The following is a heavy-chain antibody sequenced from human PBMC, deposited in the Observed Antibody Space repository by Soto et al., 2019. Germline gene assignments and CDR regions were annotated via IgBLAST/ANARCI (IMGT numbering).Heavy chain of an antibody. CDR1: GGTFSSYA. Sequence: GASVKVSCKASGGTFSSYAISWVRQAPGQGLEWMGGIIPIFGTANYAQKFQGRVTITADESTSTAYMELSSLRSEDTAVYYCARSPLGRYYYYGMDLWGQGTTVTVS. D-gene: IGHD7-27*01. J-gene: IGHJ6*01. CDR3: ARSPLGRYYYYGMDL. V-gene: IGHV1-69*13. CDR2: IIPIFGTA.